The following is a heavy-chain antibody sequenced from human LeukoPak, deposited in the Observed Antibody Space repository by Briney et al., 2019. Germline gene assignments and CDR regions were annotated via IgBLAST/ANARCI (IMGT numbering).Heavy chain of an antibody. CDR1: GFTFSGSW. D-gene: IGHD5-18*01. CDR3: ARDLGYSYEGYFDY. V-gene: IGHV3-7*01. Sequence: GGSLRLSCVASGFTFSGSWMTWVRQAPGKGLEWVANMNPDGSGKYYVDSVKGRFTVSRDNAKNSVYLQMNSLRAEDTAVYYCARDLGYSYEGYFDYWGQGTLVTVSS. J-gene: IGHJ4*02. CDR2: MNPDGSGK.